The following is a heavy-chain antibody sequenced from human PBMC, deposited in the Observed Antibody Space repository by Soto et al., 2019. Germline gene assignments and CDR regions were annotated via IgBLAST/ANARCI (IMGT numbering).Heavy chain of an antibody. CDR1: GFTFISSF. Sequence: LRLSCVASGFTFISSFMGWVRQAPGKGLEWVANINQDGGGTYYVDSVEGRFTISRDNAKNSLYLQMNSLRDEDTAVYYCARDGYCSSTSCYDLYYGMDVWGQGTTVTVSS. D-gene: IGHD2-2*03. V-gene: IGHV3-7*01. CDR3: ARDGYCSSTSCYDLYYGMDV. J-gene: IGHJ6*02. CDR2: INQDGGGT.